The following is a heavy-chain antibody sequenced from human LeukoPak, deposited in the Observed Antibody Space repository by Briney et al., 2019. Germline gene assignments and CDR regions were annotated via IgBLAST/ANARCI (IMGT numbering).Heavy chain of an antibody. CDR3: ARGNYGGNSLDYFDY. Sequence: SETLSLTCTVSGGSISSGGYYWSWIRQHPGKGLEWIGYIYYSGSTYYNPSLKSRVTISVDTSKNQFSLKLSSVTAADTAVYYCARGNYGGNSLDYFDYWGQGTLVTVSS. V-gene: IGHV4-31*03. J-gene: IGHJ4*02. D-gene: IGHD4-23*01. CDR2: IYYSGST. CDR1: GGSISSGGYY.